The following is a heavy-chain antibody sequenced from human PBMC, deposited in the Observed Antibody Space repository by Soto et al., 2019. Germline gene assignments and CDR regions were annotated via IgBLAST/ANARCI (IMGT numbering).Heavy chain of an antibody. CDR3: AKETGYSYGFKPSALDV. Sequence: PGGSLRFSCAGSGFIFSRYAMNWVRQAPGKGLEWVSIISSRGDKTSYAESVKGRFTISRDDSKNTLFLHMNSLWAEDKAVYYCAKETGYSYGFKPSALDVWGQRNTVPVS. CDR1: GFIFSRYA. D-gene: IGHD5-18*01. V-gene: IGHV3-23*01. J-gene: IGHJ6*01. CDR2: ISSRGDKT.